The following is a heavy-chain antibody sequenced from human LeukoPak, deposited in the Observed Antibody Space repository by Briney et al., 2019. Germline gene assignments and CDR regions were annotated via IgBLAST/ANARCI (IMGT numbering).Heavy chain of an antibody. D-gene: IGHD3-9*01. Sequence: PGGSLRLSCAASGFTLSSYAMSWVRQAPGKGLEWVSAISGSGGSTYYADSVKGRFTISRDNAKNSLYLQMNSLRAEDTALYYCARDGTLYYDILTGYVDSFDYWGQGTLVTVSS. CDR2: ISGSGGST. CDR1: GFTLSSYA. V-gene: IGHV3-23*01. J-gene: IGHJ4*02. CDR3: ARDGTLYYDILTGYVDSFDY.